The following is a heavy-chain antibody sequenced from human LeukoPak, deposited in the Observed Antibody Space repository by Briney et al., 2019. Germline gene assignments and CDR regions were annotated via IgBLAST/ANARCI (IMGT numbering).Heavy chain of an antibody. CDR2: VYYSGST. D-gene: IGHD4-11*01. J-gene: IGHJ5*02. Sequence: SETLSLTCTVSGASVSSGSYYWSWIRQPPGKGLEWIGYVYYSGSTNYNPSLKSRVTISVDTSKNQFSLKLASVIAADTAVYYCARGDYIHWFDPWGQGTLVTVSS. CDR3: ARGDYIHWFDP. V-gene: IGHV4-61*01. CDR1: GASVSSGSYY.